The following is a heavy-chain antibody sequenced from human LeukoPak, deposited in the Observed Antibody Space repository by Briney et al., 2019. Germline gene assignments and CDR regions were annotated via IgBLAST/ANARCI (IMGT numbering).Heavy chain of an antibody. J-gene: IGHJ6*02. CDR1: GGTFSSYA. CDR3: ARANRYCSSTSCAKPGMDV. Sequence: GASVKVSCKASGGTFSSYAISWVRQAPGQGLEWMGGIIPIFGTANYAQKFQGRVTITADESTSTAYMELSSLRSEDTAVYYCARANRYCSSTSCAKPGMDVWGQGTTVTVSS. CDR2: IIPIFGTA. D-gene: IGHD2-2*01. V-gene: IGHV1-69*13.